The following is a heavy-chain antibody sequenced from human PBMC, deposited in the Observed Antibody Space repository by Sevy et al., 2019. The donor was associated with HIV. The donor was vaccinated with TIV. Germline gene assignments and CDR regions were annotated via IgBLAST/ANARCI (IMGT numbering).Heavy chain of an antibody. J-gene: IGHJ3*01. CDR3: AREDLFSDSIVRATYAFDL. V-gene: IGHV3-23*01. CDR2: LSFGCGEI. D-gene: IGHD1-26*01. CDR1: GFTFSKYS. Sequence: GGSLRLSCAASGFTFSKYSMSWVRQPPGKGLEWVSTLSFGCGEIKYADSVKGRFTISRDNAKKSLFLQMDSLGAEDTAVYYCAREDLFSDSIVRATYAFDLWGLGTTVTVSS.